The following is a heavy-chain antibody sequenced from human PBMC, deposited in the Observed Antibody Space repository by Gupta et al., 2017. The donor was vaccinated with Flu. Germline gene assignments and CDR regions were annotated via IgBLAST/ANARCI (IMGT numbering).Heavy chain of an antibody. CDR3: ARVYCSGGSCYSGYYYYGMDV. CDR1: GGTFSSYA. V-gene: IGHV1-69*01. D-gene: IGHD2-15*01. CDR2: IIPIFGTA. Sequence: QVQLVQSGAEVKKPGSSVKVSCKASGGTFSSYAISWVRQAPGQGLEWMGGIIPIFGTANYAQKFQGRVTITADESTSTAYMELSSLRSEDTAVYYCARVYCSGGSCYSGYYYYGMDVWGQGTTVTVSS. J-gene: IGHJ6*02.